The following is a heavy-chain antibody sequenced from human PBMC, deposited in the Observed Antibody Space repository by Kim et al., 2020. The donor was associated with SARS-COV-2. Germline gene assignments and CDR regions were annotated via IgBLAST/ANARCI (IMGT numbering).Heavy chain of an antibody. V-gene: IGHV4-4*07. Sequence: TTANPSLKGRVTMSVDTSKNQFSLKLSSVTAADTAVYYCAGRLPYFDYWGQGTLVTVSS. D-gene: IGHD2-15*01. CDR2: T. J-gene: IGHJ4*02. CDR3: AGRLPYFDY.